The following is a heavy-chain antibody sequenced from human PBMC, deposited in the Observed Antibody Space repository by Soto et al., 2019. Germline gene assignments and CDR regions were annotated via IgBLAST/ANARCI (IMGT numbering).Heavy chain of an antibody. CDR2: ISDSGGNI. D-gene: IGHD3-3*01. CDR1: GFTFSYYQ. CDR3: ARESPARSGCFDF. Sequence: EVQLVESGGGLVQPGGSLRLSCAASGFTFSYYQMNWVRQAPGKGLEWISYISDSGGNIHYADSVKGRFTISRDNAKNSLYLQMNSLRAEDAAVYYCARESPARSGCFDFRGQGTLVTVSS. V-gene: IGHV3-48*03. J-gene: IGHJ4*02.